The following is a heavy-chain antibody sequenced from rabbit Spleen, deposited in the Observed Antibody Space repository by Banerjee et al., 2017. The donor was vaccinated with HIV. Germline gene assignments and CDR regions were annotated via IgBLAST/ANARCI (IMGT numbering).Heavy chain of an antibody. Sequence: QEQLEESGGGLVKPEGSLTLTCKASGFSFSSNDYMCWVRQAPGKGLEWIACTAGGRSTFTYYASWAKGRFTISKASSTTVTLQMTSLTAADTATYFCARDTGTSFSTYGMDLWGQGTLVTVS. D-gene: IGHD8-1*01. CDR1: GFSFSSNDY. J-gene: IGHJ3*01. CDR3: ARDTGTSFSTYGMDL. CDR2: TAGGRSTFT. V-gene: IGHV1S45*01.